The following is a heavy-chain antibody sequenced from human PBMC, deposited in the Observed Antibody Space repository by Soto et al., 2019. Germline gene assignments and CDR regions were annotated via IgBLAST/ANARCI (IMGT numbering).Heavy chain of an antibody. V-gene: IGHV1-2*02. CDR3: ARGNRNTGLVMLTTPPRG. Sequence: GASVKVSCKASGYNFIDYYLHWVRQAPGQGLEGIGWINPDSGGTTYAQKFQGRVTMTRDTSSSTAHMDLSRLTSDDTAVYYCARGNRNTGLVMLTTPPRGWGQGTRVTVSS. J-gene: IGHJ4*02. CDR2: INPDSGGT. D-gene: IGHD2-15*01. CDR1: GYNFIDYY.